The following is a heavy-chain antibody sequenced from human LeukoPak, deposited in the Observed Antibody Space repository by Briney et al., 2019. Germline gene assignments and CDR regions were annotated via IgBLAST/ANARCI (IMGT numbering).Heavy chain of an antibody. D-gene: IGHD3-16*01. Sequence: SETLSLTCTVSGGSISSYYWSWIRPPPGKGLEWIGYIYYSGSTNYNPSLKSRVTISVDTSKNQFSLKLSSVTAADTAVYYCARVAWGGSNFDYWGQGTLVTVSS. CDR1: GGSISSYY. V-gene: IGHV4-59*01. CDR2: IYYSGST. J-gene: IGHJ4*02. CDR3: ARVAWGGSNFDY.